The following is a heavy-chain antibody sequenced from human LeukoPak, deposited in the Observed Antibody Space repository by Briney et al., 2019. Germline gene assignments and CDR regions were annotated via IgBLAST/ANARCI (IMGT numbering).Heavy chain of an antibody. CDR2: IFYDGSKE. D-gene: IGHD3-16*01. J-gene: IGHJ4*02. V-gene: IGHV3-33*08. CDR3: ARDQALYFSYGDY. CDR1: GFTFSSYW. Sequence: GGSLRLSCAASGFTFSSYWMSWVRQAPGKGLEWLAAIFYDGSKEHYADTVKGRFTISRDNSKNTLYLQVNSLTADDTAVYYCARDQALYFSYGDYWGQGTLVTVSS.